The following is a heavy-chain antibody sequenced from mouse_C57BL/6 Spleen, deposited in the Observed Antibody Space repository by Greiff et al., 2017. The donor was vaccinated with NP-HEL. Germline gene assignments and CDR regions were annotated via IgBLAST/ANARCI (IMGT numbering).Heavy chain of an antibody. V-gene: IGHV1-50*01. J-gene: IGHJ3*01. CDR2: FDPSDSYT. Sequence: QVQLQQPGAELVKPGASVKLSCKASGYTFTSYWMQWVKQRPGPGLEWIGEFDPSDSYTHYTQKFKAKATLTVDTSSSTAYMQLSRLTSEDSAVYYCARKRDPWGQGTLVTVSA. CDR3: ARKRDP. CDR1: GYTFTSYW.